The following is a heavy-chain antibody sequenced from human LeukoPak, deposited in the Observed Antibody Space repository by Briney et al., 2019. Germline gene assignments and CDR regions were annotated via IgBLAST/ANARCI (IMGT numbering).Heavy chain of an antibody. CDR1: GFTFSSYA. Sequence: GGSLRLSCAASGFTFSSYAMSWVRQAPGKGLEWVSAISGSGGSTYYADSVKGRFTISRDNAKNSLYLQMNSLRAEDTAVYYCAREYDCSSTSCRYYYYYYGMDVWGQGTTVTVSS. CDR3: AREYDCSSTSCRYYYYYYGMDV. CDR2: ISGSGGST. V-gene: IGHV3-23*01. D-gene: IGHD2-2*01. J-gene: IGHJ6*02.